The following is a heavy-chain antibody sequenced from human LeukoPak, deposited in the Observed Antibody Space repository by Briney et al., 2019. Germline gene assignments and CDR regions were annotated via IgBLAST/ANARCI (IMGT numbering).Heavy chain of an antibody. CDR1: GFTFSSYS. CDR2: ISSSSSYI. J-gene: IGHJ4*02. Sequence: GGSLRLSCAASGFTFSSYSMNWVRQAPGKGLEWVSSISSSSSYIYYADSVKGRFTISRDNSKNTLYLQMNSLRAGDTAVYYCAKDQVETYYYFDYWGQGTLVTVSS. CDR3: AKDQVETYYYFDY. V-gene: IGHV3-21*01. D-gene: IGHD1-26*01.